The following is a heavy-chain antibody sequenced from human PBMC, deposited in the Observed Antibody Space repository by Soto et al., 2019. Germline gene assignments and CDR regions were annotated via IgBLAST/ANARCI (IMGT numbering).Heavy chain of an antibody. CDR3: TRNQVKADY. Sequence: EVQLVESGGDLVQPGGSLRLSCVASGFALSSFWMTWVRQAPGKGLEWVAKIKGDGSAQNYVDSVRGRFTISRDNAKNSVYLQMNSRRVDDTAVYYCTRNQVKADYWGQGTLVTVSS. CDR2: IKGDGSAQ. V-gene: IGHV3-7*01. J-gene: IGHJ4*02. D-gene: IGHD3-22*01. CDR1: GFALSSFW.